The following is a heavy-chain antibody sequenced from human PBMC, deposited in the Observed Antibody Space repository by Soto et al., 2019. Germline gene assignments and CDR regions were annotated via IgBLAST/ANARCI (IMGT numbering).Heavy chain of an antibody. D-gene: IGHD1-1*01. CDR2: ISAHNGNT. Sequence: QVHRVQSGAEVKKPGASVKVSYKGSGYAFTTYGITWVRQAPGQGLEWMGWISAHNGNTNYAQKLQGRVTVTRDTSTSTAYMELRSLRSDDTAVYYCARGRYGDYWGQGALVTVSS. J-gene: IGHJ4*02. V-gene: IGHV1-18*01. CDR3: ARGRYGDY. CDR1: GYAFTTYG.